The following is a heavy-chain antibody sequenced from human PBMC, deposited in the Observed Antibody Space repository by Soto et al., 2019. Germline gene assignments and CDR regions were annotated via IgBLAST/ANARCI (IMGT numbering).Heavy chain of an antibody. Sequence: EVQLVESGGGLIQPGGSLRLSCAASGFTVSSNYMSWVRQAPGKGLEWVSVIYSGGSTYYADSVKGRFTISRDNSKNTLYLQMNSLGAEDTAVYYCARGTVGAKALVYFDYWGQGTLVTVSS. CDR2: IYSGGST. CDR3: ARGTVGAKALVYFDY. V-gene: IGHV3-53*01. CDR1: GFTVSSNY. D-gene: IGHD1-26*01. J-gene: IGHJ4*02.